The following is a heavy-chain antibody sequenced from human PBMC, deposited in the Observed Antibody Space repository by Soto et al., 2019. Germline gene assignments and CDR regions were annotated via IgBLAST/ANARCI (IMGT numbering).Heavy chain of an antibody. V-gene: IGHV1-24*01. CDR3: ATRRPQDGVISYYFDY. D-gene: IGHD3-16*02. CDR1: GYTLTELS. Sequence: ASVKVSCKVSGYTLTELSMHWVRQAPGKGLEWMGGFDPEDGETIYAQKFQGRVTMTEDTSTDTAYMELSSLRSEDTAVYYCATRRPQDGVISYYFDYWGQGTLVTVSS. J-gene: IGHJ4*02. CDR2: FDPEDGET.